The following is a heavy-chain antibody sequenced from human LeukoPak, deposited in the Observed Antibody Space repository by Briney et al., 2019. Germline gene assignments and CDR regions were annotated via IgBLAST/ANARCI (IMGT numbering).Heavy chain of an antibody. V-gene: IGHV2-26*01. CDR1: GLSLSNARMG. CDR2: IFSNDEK. D-gene: IGHD3-9*01. Sequence: SGPTLVKPTETLTLTCTVSGLSLSNARMGVSWIRQPPGKALEWLAHIFSNDEKSYSTSLKSRLTISKDTSKSQVVLTMTNMDPVDTATYYCARMSVDWQRYYFDYWGQGTLVTVSS. J-gene: IGHJ4*02. CDR3: ARMSVDWQRYYFDY.